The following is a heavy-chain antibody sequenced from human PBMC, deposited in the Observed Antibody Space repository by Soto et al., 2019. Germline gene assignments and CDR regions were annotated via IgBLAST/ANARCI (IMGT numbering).Heavy chain of an antibody. CDR2: IYYSGST. V-gene: IGHV4-39*01. Sequence: SETLSLTCTVSGGSISSSSYYWGWIRQPPGKGLEWIGSIYYSGSTYYNPSLKSRVTISVDTSKNQFSLKLSSVTAADTAVYYCARHAEDYGDGLYFDYWGQGTLVTVSS. CDR3: ARHAEDYGDGLYFDY. CDR1: GGSISSSSYY. J-gene: IGHJ4*02. D-gene: IGHD4-17*01.